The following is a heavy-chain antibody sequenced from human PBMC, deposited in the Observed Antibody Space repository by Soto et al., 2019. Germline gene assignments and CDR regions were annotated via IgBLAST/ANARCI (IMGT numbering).Heavy chain of an antibody. CDR3: ARSAGIVVVRGPYYYGMDV. Sequence: LSLAGTGSGGSISSGDYYWIFIRQPPGKGLEWIGYIYYSGSTYYNPSLKSRVTISVDTSKNQFSLKLSSVTAADTAVYYCARSAGIVVVRGPYYYGMDVWGQGTTVTVSS. CDR2: IYYSGST. CDR1: GGSISSGDYY. J-gene: IGHJ6*02. D-gene: IGHD2-2*01. V-gene: IGHV4-30-4*01.